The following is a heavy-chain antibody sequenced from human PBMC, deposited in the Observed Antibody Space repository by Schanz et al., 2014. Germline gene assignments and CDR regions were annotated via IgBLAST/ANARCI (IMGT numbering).Heavy chain of an antibody. CDR1: GFTFSTFA. Sequence: VQLVASGGALVQPGGSLRLSCSASGFTFSTFAMHWVRQTPDKGLEWVSGLSANGDSTFYSSSVKGRFTISRDISKNTLYLQMNSLRAEDTAVYYCARPALWCGDNCFDPWGQGTLVTVSS. J-gene: IGHJ5*02. CDR2: LSANGDST. D-gene: IGHD3-10*01. V-gene: IGHV3-64*04. CDR3: ARPALWCGDNCFDP.